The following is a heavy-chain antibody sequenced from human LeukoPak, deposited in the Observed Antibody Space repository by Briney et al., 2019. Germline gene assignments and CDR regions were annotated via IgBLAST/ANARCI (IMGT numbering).Heavy chain of an antibody. CDR3: ATSLRYFDWLRNFDY. Sequence: PGRSLRLSCAASGFTFSSYGMHWVRQAPGKGLEWVAVISYDGSNKYYADSVKGRFTISRDNSKKTLYLQMNSLRAEDTAVYYCATSLRYFDWLRNFDYWGQGTLVTVSS. J-gene: IGHJ4*02. CDR2: ISYDGSNK. D-gene: IGHD3-9*01. CDR1: GFTFSSYG. V-gene: IGHV3-30*03.